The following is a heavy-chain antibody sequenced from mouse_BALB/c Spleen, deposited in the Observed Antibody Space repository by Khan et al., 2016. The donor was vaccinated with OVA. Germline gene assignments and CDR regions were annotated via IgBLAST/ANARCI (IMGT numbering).Heavy chain of an antibody. V-gene: IGHV1S135*01. Sequence: EVQLQESGPELVKPGASVKVSCKASGYSFTDYNMFWVKQSHGKSLEWIGYIDPYNGGTSYNQKFKGKATLTVDKSSSTAVMHLSSLTSEDSAVFYCARTDYYGSSYYFDYWGQGTTLTVSS. CDR1: GYSFTDYN. D-gene: IGHD1-1*01. CDR3: ARTDYYGSSYYFDY. CDR2: IDPYNGGT. J-gene: IGHJ2*01.